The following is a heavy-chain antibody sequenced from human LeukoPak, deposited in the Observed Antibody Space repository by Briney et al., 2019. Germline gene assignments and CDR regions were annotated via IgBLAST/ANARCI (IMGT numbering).Heavy chain of an antibody. Sequence: PGGSLRLSCAASGFTFSSYATSWVRQAPGEGLEWVSAISDRGTSTYYADSVKGRFTISRDNSMNTLYLQMNSLRSEDTAVYYCAKLWSTSRGAFDIWGQGTMVTVSS. CDR1: GFTFSSYA. CDR2: ISDRGTST. D-gene: IGHD2-2*01. CDR3: AKLWSTSRGAFDI. V-gene: IGHV3-23*01. J-gene: IGHJ3*02.